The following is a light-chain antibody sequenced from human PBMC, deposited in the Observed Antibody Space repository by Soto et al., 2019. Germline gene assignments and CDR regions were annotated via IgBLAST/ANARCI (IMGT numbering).Light chain of an antibody. CDR1: QSLLHSNGYNY. J-gene: IGKJ4*01. V-gene: IGKV2-28*01. Sequence: DIVMTQSPLSLPVTPGEPASISCRSSQSLLHSNGYNYLDWYLQKPGQSPQLLIYLGSYRASGVPDRFSGSGSGTDFTLTISSLQPEDFGTYYCQQTYSTFVSFGGGTKVDIK. CDR3: QQTYSTFVS. CDR2: LGS.